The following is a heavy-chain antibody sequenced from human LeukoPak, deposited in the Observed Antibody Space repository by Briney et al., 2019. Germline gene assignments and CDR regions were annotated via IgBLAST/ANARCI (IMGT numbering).Heavy chain of an antibody. V-gene: IGHV3-48*02. D-gene: IGHD4-17*01. CDR1: GFTFSSDS. J-gene: IGHJ4*02. CDR2: ISSSGNTK. CDR3: ARDLTSVPTR. Sequence: GGSLRRSCAGSGFTFSSDSMNWVRQAPGKGLEWVSYISSSGNTKHYVDSVKGRFTISRDNAKNSVYLQMNSLRNEDTAVYYCARDLTSVPTRWGQGTLVTVSS.